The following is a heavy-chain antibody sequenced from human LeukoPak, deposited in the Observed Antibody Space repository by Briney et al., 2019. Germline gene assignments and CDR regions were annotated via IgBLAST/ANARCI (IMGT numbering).Heavy chain of an antibody. D-gene: IGHD6-19*01. Sequence: GGSLRLSCAASGFTFSSHGIHWVRQAPGKGLEWVAVISYAGSDKYYADSVKGRFTISRHNSKNTLYLQMNSLRAEDTAVYYCAKSSSGGWYLLGDAFDIWGQGTLVTVSS. V-gene: IGHV3-30*18. CDR1: GFTFSSHG. CDR2: ISYAGSDK. CDR3: AKSSSGGWYLLGDAFDI. J-gene: IGHJ3*02.